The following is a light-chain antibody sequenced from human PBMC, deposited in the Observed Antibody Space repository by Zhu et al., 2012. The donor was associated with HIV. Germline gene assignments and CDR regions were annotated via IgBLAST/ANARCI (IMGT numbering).Light chain of an antibody. CDR3: QQYYSHST. Sequence: DIQMTQSPPTLSASIGDRVIITCRASQNINTYLAWYQQKPGEVPKVIIYGASTLQTGVPSRFGGSGSGTEFALTIGSMQPGDFATYFCQQYYSHSTFGQGTKVEMK. CDR2: GAS. V-gene: IGKV1-5*03. J-gene: IGKJ1*01. CDR1: QNINTY.